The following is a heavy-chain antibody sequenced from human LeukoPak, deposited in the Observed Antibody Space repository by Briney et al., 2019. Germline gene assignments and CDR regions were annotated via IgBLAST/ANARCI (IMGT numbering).Heavy chain of an antibody. Sequence: SVKVSCKASGGTFSSYAISWVRQAPGQGLEWMGRIIPILGIANYAQKFQGRVTITADKSTSTAYMELSSLRSDDTAVYYCARDLEGKDCSSTSCYKVQPDWFDPWGQGTLVTVSS. J-gene: IGHJ5*02. CDR1: GGTFSSYA. CDR2: IIPILGIA. V-gene: IGHV1-69*04. CDR3: ARDLEGKDCSSTSCYKVQPDWFDP. D-gene: IGHD2-2*02.